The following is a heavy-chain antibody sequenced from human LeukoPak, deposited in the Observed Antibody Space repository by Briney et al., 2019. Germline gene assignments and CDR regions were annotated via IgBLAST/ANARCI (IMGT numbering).Heavy chain of an antibody. CDR3: AHRRAGELLWFGERHDWFDP. Sequence: SGPTLVKPTQTLTLTCTFSGFSLSTSGVGVGWIRQPPGKALEWLALIYWDDDKRYSPSLKSRLTITKDTSKNQVVLTMTNMDPVDTATYYCAHRRAGELLWFGERHDWFDPWGQGTLVTVSS. CDR2: IYWDDDK. J-gene: IGHJ5*02. D-gene: IGHD3-10*01. CDR1: GFSLSTSGVG. V-gene: IGHV2-5*02.